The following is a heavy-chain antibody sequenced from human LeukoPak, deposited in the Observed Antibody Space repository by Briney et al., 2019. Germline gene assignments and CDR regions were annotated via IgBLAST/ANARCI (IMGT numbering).Heavy chain of an antibody. CDR2: MSPDSGYT. Sequence: EASVKVSCKASGYTFTSYDITWVRQATGQGLEWMGWMSPDSGYTGYAQTFQGRVTLTRNTSVSTAFMELISLRSEDTAVYYCEIYTGYDSFWGQGTLVTVSS. D-gene: IGHD5-12*01. J-gene: IGHJ4*02. CDR1: GYTFTSYD. CDR3: EIYTGYDSF. V-gene: IGHV1-8*01.